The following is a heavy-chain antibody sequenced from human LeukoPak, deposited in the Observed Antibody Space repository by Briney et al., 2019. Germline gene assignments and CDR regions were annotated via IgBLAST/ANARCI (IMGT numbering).Heavy chain of an antibody. CDR3: ARWYYDSSGYRYFDY. Sequence: SETLSLTCTVSGVSISTYYWTWIRQPPGKGLEWIGNVDYSGNTKYNPSLKSRVTISVDTSKNHFSLKLSSVTAADTAVYYCARWYYDSSGYRYFDYWGQGTLVIVSS. D-gene: IGHD3-22*01. CDR1: GVSISTYY. V-gene: IGHV4-59*12. J-gene: IGHJ4*02. CDR2: VDYSGNT.